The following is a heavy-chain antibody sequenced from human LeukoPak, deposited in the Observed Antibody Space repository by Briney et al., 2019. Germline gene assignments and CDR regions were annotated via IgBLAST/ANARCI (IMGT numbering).Heavy chain of an antibody. CDR1: GFTFSNSA. CDR3: AKDGSVMVNPTYYFDH. V-gene: IGHV3-30*09. J-gene: IGHJ1*01. Sequence: GGSLSLSCTASGFTFSNSAMHWVRQAPGKGLEWVAIISYDGTKTFYADSMKGRFAISRDSPGNMLYLQMNSLRAEDTAVYYCAKDGSVMVNPTYYFDHWGQGVLVTVSS. CDR2: ISYDGTKT. D-gene: IGHD3-22*01.